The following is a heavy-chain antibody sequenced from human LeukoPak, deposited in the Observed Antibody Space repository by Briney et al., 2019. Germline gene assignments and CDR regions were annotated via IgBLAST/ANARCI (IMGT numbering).Heavy chain of an antibody. V-gene: IGHV1-2*02. Sequence: ASVKVSCKASGYTFTSYGISWVRQAPGQGLEWMGWINPNSGGTNYAQKFQGRVTMTRDTSISTAYMELSRLTFDDMAVYYCARGGVSSGWAPWYFDLWGRGTLVTVSS. CDR1: GYTFTSYG. J-gene: IGHJ2*01. D-gene: IGHD6-19*01. CDR2: INPNSGGT. CDR3: ARGGVSSGWAPWYFDL.